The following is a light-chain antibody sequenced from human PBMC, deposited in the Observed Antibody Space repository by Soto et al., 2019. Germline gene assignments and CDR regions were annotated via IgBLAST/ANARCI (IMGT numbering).Light chain of an antibody. Sequence: ALTQPASVSGSPGQSITISCTGTSNDVGSYDLVSWYQQHPGKAPRLIIYEVTKRPSGVSNRFSGSKSGSTASLTFSGLQAEDEADYFCCSYAGVSTFSFGTGTKVTVL. CDR3: CSYAGVSTFS. CDR1: SNDVGSYDL. V-gene: IGLV2-23*02. CDR2: EVT. J-gene: IGLJ1*01.